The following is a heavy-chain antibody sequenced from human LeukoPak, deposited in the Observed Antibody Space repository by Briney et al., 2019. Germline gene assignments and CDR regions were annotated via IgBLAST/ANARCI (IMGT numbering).Heavy chain of an antibody. Sequence: GGSLRLSCAASGFTFSSYAMSWVRQAPGKGLEWVSAISGSGGSTYYADSVKGRFTISRDNSKNTLYLQMNSLRAEDTAVYYCAKGGYCSSTSCYGYYYMDVWGKGTTVTASS. V-gene: IGHV3-23*01. CDR3: AKGGYCSSTSCYGYYYMDV. D-gene: IGHD2-2*01. CDR2: ISGSGGST. J-gene: IGHJ6*03. CDR1: GFTFSSYA.